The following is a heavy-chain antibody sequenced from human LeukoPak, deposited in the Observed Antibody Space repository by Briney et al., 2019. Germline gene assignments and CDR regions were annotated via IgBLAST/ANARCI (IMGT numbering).Heavy chain of an antibody. V-gene: IGHV4-59*01. D-gene: IGHD2-15*01. J-gene: IGHJ6*02. CDR2: IYYSGST. CDR1: GGSISSYY. Sequence: PSETLSLTCTVSGGSISSYYWSWIRQPPGKGLEWIVYIYYSGSTNYNPSLKSRVTISVDTSKNQFSLKLSSVTAADTAVYYCARESGGHYYYYYGMDVWGQGTTVTVSS. CDR3: ARESGGHYYYYYGMDV.